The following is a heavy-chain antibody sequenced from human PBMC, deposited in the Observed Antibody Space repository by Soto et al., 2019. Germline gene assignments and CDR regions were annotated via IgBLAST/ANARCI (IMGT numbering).Heavy chain of an antibody. D-gene: IGHD2-8*01. CDR2: IRSKANSYAT. V-gene: IGHV3-73*01. J-gene: IGHJ5*02. CDR3: TRHVRDCTNGVCYSEWWFDP. Sequence: GGSLRLSCAASGFTFSGSAMHWVRQASGKGLEWVGRIRSKANSYATAYAASVKGRFTISRDDSKNTAYLQMNSLKTEDTAVYYCTRHVRDCTNGVCYSEWWFDPWGQGT. CDR1: GFTFSGSA.